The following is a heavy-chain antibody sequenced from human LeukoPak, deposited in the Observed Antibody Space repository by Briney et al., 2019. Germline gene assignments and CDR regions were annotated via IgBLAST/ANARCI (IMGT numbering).Heavy chain of an antibody. V-gene: IGHV3-7*01. D-gene: IGHD6-13*01. CDR1: GFTFSSYG. CDR3: ARDPGIAAAGTVGYFDS. J-gene: IGHJ4*02. CDR2: IKQEGSAR. Sequence: GGSLRLSCAASGFTFSSYGMHWVRQAPGKGLEWVANIKQEGSARYYVDSVTGRFTISRDNAMNSLYLQMNSLRVEDTAAYYCARDPGIAAAGTVGYFDSWGQGILVTVSS.